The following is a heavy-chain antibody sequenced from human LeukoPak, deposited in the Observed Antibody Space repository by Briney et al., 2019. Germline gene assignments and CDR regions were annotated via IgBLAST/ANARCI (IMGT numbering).Heavy chain of an antibody. Sequence: PGGSLRLSCVASGFSFGFNTYGMQWVRQTPGKGLEWVAVIWYDGGIKYYGDAVKGRFTISRDNSKNTLYLQMDSLRGEDTAVYYCARDNGEWRLNWFDHWGEGTLVSVSS. CDR3: ARDNGEWRLNWFDH. CDR1: GFSFGFNTYG. J-gene: IGHJ5*02. V-gene: IGHV3-33*01. D-gene: IGHD2-8*01. CDR2: IWYDGGIK.